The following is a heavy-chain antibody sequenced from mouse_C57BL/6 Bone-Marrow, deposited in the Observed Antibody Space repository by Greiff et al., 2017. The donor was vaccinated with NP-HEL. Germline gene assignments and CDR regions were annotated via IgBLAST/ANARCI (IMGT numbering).Heavy chain of an antibody. Sequence: VQLQQPGAELVKPGASLKLSCKASGYTFTSYLMHWVKQRPVRGLEWIGRIVPNSGSTKYNEKFKSKATLTLDKPSSTAYMQINSLTSEDAAVYYCARYYYGSSSFDYWGQGTTLTVSS. V-gene: IGHV1-72*01. J-gene: IGHJ2*01. CDR2: IVPNSGST. CDR1: GYTFTSYL. CDR3: ARYYYGSSSFDY. D-gene: IGHD1-1*01.